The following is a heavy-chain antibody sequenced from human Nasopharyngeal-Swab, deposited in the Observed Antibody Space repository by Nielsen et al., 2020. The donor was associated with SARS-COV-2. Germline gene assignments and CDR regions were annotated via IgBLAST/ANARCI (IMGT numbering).Heavy chain of an antibody. CDR2: IWYDGSNK. J-gene: IGHJ3*02. CDR1: GFTFSSYG. Sequence: GGSLRLSCAASGFTFSSYGMHWVRQAPGKGLEWVAVIWYDGSNKYYADSVKGRFTISRGNSKNTLYLQMNSLRAEDTAVYYCARDSPGTDSSGYDDAFDIWGQGTMVTVSS. V-gene: IGHV3-33*01. CDR3: ARDSPGTDSSGYDDAFDI. D-gene: IGHD3-22*01.